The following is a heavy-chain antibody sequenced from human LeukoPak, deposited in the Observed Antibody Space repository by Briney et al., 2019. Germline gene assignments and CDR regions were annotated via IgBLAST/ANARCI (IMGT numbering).Heavy chain of an antibody. V-gene: IGHV3-73*01. D-gene: IGHD1-26*01. CDR3: TRPIVGATGLWWFDP. J-gene: IGHJ5*02. CDR2: IRSKANSYAT. Sequence: GGSLRPSCAASGFTFSGSAMHWVRQASGKGLEWVGRIRSKANSYATAYAASVKGRFTISRDDSKNTAYLQMNCLKTEDTAVYYCTRPIVGATGLWWFDPWGQGTLVTVSS. CDR1: GFTFSGSA.